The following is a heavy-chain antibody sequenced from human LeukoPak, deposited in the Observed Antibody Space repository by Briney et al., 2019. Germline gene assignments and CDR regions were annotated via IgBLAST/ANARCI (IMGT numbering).Heavy chain of an antibody. J-gene: IGHJ4*02. CDR1: GFTFSSYG. Sequence: PGGSLRLSCAASGFTFSSYGMHWVRQAPGKGLEWVAFIRYDGSNKYYADSVKGRFTISRDNSKNTLYRQMNSLRAEDTAVYYCAKDSWLPPHYFDYWGQGTLVTVSS. D-gene: IGHD5-18*01. CDR3: AKDSWLPPHYFDY. CDR2: IRYDGSNK. V-gene: IGHV3-30*02.